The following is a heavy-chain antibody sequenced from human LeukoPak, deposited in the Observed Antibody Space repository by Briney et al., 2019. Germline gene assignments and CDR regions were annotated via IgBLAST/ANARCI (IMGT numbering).Heavy chain of an antibody. Sequence: SETLSLTCTVSGASLSDYYWTWVRQAPGKGLEWVGYVFQSGNANFNPSLRGRVSITIDTSKSQFFLNLTSVTAADTATYYCARPVTIFADAFDIWGQGIMVTVSS. V-gene: IGHV4-59*08. CDR2: VFQSGNA. CDR1: GASLSDYY. D-gene: IGHD3-3*01. J-gene: IGHJ3*02. CDR3: ARPVTIFADAFDI.